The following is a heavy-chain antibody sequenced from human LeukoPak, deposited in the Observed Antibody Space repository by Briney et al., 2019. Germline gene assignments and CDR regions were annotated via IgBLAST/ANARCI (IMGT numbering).Heavy chain of an antibody. CDR3: AKANSESYFHFAY. V-gene: IGHV3-23*01. D-gene: IGHD1-26*01. J-gene: IGHJ4*02. Sequence: GGSLRLSCAASGFTFSSYAMDWVRQAPGKGLEWVSGISGSGATTYYTDSVKGRFTIPRDNSKNTLSLQMSSLRAEDTAVYYCAKANSESYFHFAYWGQGTLVTVSS. CDR1: GFTFSSYA. CDR2: ISGSGATT.